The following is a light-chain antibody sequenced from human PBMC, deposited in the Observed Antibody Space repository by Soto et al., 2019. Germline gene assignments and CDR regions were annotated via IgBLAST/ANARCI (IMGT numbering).Light chain of an antibody. CDR3: HQYKNWRT. J-gene: IGKJ2*02. CDR1: QSVDSH. V-gene: IGKV3-15*01. CDR2: GAS. Sequence: EIVMTQSPATLSVSPGERATLSCRASQSVDSHLAWYQQKPGQAPRLLIYGASTRATGIPARFTGSGSGTEFTLTISSLQSEDFAVYYCHQYKNWRTFGQGTKLEIK.